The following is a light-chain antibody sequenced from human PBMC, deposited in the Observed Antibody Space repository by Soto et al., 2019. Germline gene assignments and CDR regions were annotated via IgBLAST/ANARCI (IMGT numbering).Light chain of an antibody. J-gene: IGKJ2*01. CDR1: QDASQW. Sequence: DSHMTQSPSTLSASVGDRITITCRASQDASQWLAWYQHKPGKAPKLLIYKASTLESGVSSRFSGRGSGTEFTLTITNLQPDDFATYYCQQYSSDLYTFGQGTKVDIK. CDR2: KAS. V-gene: IGKV1-5*03. CDR3: QQYSSDLYT.